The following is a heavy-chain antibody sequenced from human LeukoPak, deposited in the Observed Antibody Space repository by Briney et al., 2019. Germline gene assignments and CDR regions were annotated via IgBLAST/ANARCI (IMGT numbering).Heavy chain of an antibody. D-gene: IGHD6-13*01. CDR1: GGSISSYY. J-gene: IGHJ6*02. Sequence: SETLSLTCTVSGGSISSYYWSWIRQPPGKGLEWIGYIYYSGSTNYNPSLKSRVTISVDTSKNQFSLKLSSVTAADTAVYYCARDRVSHGMDVWGQGITVTVSS. V-gene: IGHV4-59*01. CDR2: IYYSGST. CDR3: ARDRVSHGMDV.